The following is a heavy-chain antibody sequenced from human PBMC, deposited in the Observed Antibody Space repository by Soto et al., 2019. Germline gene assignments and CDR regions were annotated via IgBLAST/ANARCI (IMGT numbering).Heavy chain of an antibody. D-gene: IGHD3-9*01. CDR1: GGSISSYY. Sequence: SETLSLTCTVSGGSISSYYWSWIRQPPGKGLEWIGYIYYSGSTNYNPSLKSRVTTSVDTSKNQFSLKLSSVTAADTAVYYCARAPTPYDILTGYLHYYYYGMDVWGQGTTVTVS. J-gene: IGHJ6*02. CDR3: ARAPTPYDILTGYLHYYYYGMDV. CDR2: IYYSGST. V-gene: IGHV4-59*01.